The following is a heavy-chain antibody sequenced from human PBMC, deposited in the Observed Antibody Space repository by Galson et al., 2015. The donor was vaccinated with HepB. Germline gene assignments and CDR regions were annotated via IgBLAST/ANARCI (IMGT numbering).Heavy chain of an antibody. CDR1: GGTFSSYA. Sequence: SVKVSCKASGGTFSSYAISWVRQAPGQGLEWMGGIIPIFGTANYAQKFQGRVTITADESTSTAYMELSSLRSEDTAVYYCASYTPKYSYARRGAFDIWGQGTMVTVSS. CDR3: ASYTPKYSYARRGAFDI. D-gene: IGHD5-18*01. CDR2: IIPIFGTA. J-gene: IGHJ3*02. V-gene: IGHV1-69*13.